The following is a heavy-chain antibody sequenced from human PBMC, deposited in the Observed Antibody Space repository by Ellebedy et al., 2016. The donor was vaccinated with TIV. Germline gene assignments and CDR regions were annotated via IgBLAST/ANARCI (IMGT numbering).Heavy chain of an antibody. CDR1: GFTFSSYA. CDR2: VSGSGGST. CDR3: AKARGSSVIDYNYFGMDV. Sequence: GESLKISXAASGFTFSSYAMSWVRQAPGKGLEWVSGVSGSGGSTYYADSVKGRFTISRDNSKNTLYLQMNSLRAEDTAVYYCAKARGSSVIDYNYFGMDVWGHGTTVTVSS. J-gene: IGHJ6*02. V-gene: IGHV3-23*01. D-gene: IGHD2-21*01.